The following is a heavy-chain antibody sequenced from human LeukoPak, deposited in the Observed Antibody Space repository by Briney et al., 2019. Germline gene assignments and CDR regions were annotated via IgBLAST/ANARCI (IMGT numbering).Heavy chain of an antibody. CDR2: IYSGGST. D-gene: IGHD4-11*01. V-gene: IGHV3-66*01. Sequence: GGSLRLSCAASGFTVSSNHMSWVRQAPGKGLEWVSVIYSGGSTYYADSVKGRFTISRDNSKNTLYLQMNSLRAEDTAVYYCARDLQAPFYYYYGMDVWGQGTTVTVSS. CDR3: ARDLQAPFYYYYGMDV. CDR1: GFTVSSNH. J-gene: IGHJ6*02.